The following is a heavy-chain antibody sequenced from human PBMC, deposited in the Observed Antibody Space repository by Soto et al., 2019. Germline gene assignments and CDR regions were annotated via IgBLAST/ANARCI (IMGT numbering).Heavy chain of an antibody. Sequence: GGSLRLSCTASGFTFGDYAMSWFRQAPGKGLEWVGFIRSKAYGGTTEYAASVKGRFTISRDDSKSIAYLQMNSLKTEDTAVYYCTRAAGYVVDKVNDAFDIWGQGTMVIVSS. CDR1: GFTFGDYA. D-gene: IGHD2-15*01. V-gene: IGHV3-49*03. CDR3: TRAAGYVVDKVNDAFDI. J-gene: IGHJ3*02. CDR2: IRSKAYGGTT.